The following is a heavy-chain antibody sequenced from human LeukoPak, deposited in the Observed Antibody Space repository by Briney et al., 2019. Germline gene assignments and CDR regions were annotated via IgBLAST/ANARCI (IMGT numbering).Heavy chain of an antibody. Sequence: PGGSLRLSCAASGFTFSSYTMHWVRQAPGKGLEWVAVIWYDGSNKYYADSVKGRFTISRDNSKNTLYLQMNSLRAEDTAVYYCARDRSFRMVRGVIGKFDYWGQGTLVTVSS. J-gene: IGHJ4*02. CDR1: GFTFSSYT. V-gene: IGHV3-33*08. CDR3: ARDRSFRMVRGVIGKFDY. D-gene: IGHD3-10*01. CDR2: IWYDGSNK.